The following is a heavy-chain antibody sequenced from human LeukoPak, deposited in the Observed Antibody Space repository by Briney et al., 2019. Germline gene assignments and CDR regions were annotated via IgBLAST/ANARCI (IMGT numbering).Heavy chain of an antibody. J-gene: IGHJ4*02. Sequence: GGSLRLSCAASGFTFSSYSMNWVRQAPGKGLEWVSSISSSSSYIYYADSVKGRFTISRDNAKSSLYLQMNSLRAEDTAVYYCARDKGVGDGYKLDYWGQGTLVTVSS. CDR2: ISSSSSYI. CDR3: ARDKGVGDGYKLDY. V-gene: IGHV3-21*01. D-gene: IGHD5-24*01. CDR1: GFTFSSYS.